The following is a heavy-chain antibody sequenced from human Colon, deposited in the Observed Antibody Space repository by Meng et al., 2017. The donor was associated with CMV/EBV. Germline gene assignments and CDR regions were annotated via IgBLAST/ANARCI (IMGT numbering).Heavy chain of an antibody. CDR1: SGSISSYY. J-gene: IGHJ3*02. Sequence: SETLSLTCTVSSGSISSYYWSWIRQPPGKGLEWIGYIYYSGSTNYNPSLKSRVTISVDTSKNQFSLKLSSVTAADTAVYYCARDRGTAPSFDIWGQGTMVTVSS. D-gene: IGHD2-8*02. CDR2: IYYSGST. V-gene: IGHV4-59*01. CDR3: ARDRGTAPSFDI.